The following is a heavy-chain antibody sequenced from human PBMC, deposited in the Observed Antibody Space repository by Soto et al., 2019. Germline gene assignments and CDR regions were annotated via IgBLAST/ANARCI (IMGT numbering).Heavy chain of an antibody. D-gene: IGHD3-3*01. Sequence: GGSLRLSCAASGFTFSNAWMNWVRQAPGKGLEWVGRIKSKTDGGTTDYAAPVKGRFTISRDDSKNTLYLQMNSLKTEDTAVYYCTTDVPITIFAWNYYYGMDVWGQGTTVTVSS. V-gene: IGHV3-15*07. CDR2: IKSKTDGGTT. CDR1: GFTFSNAW. J-gene: IGHJ6*02. CDR3: TTDVPITIFAWNYYYGMDV.